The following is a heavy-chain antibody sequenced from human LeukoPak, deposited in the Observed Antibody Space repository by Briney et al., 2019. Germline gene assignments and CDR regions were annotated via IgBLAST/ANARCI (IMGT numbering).Heavy chain of an antibody. J-gene: IGHJ4*02. CDR1: GGSISSGSXX. CDR3: ASSSSSGWTFDY. D-gene: IGHD6-19*01. CDR2: IYTSGST. Sequence: XVSGGSISSGSXXXSWIRQPAGXXLXWIGRIYTSGSTNYNPSLKSRVTISVDTSKNQFSLKLSSVTAADTAVYYCASSSSSGWTFDYWGQGTLVTVSS. V-gene: IGHV4-61*02.